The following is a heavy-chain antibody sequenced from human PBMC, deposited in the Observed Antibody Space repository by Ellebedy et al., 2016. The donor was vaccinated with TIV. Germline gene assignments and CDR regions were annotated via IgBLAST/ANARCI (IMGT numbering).Heavy chain of an antibody. CDR3: ATDGSYGDYLSPAHAFAL. Sequence: GESLKISCAASGFTFNSYWMTWVRQAPGKGLEWVANINQDGSDKYYVDSLRGRLTIYRANAKNSLYLQMNSLRAEDTAVYYCATDGSYGDYLSPAHAFALWGHGTMVTVSS. D-gene: IGHD4-17*01. CDR2: INQDGSDK. CDR1: GFTFNSYW. V-gene: IGHV3-7*01. J-gene: IGHJ3*01.